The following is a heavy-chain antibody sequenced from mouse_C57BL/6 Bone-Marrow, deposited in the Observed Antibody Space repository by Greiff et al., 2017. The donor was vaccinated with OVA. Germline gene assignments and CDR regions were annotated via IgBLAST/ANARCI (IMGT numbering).Heavy chain of an antibody. J-gene: IGHJ3*01. Sequence: QVQLQQPGAELVKPGASVKMSCKASGYTFTSYWITWVKQRPGQGLEWIGDIYPGSGSTNYNEKFKSKATLTLDTSSSTAYMQLSSLTSEDSAVYYCARGEISPFAYWGKGTLVTVSA. V-gene: IGHV1-55*01. CDR1: GYTFTSYW. CDR2: IYPGSGST. CDR3: ARGEISPFAY.